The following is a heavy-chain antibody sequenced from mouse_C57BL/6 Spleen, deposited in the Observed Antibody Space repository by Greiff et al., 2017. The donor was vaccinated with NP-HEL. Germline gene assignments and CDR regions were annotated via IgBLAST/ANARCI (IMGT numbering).Heavy chain of an antibody. Sequence: EVQLVESGGGLVKPGGSLKLSCAASGFTFSSYTMSWVRQTPAKRLEWVATISGGGGNTYYPDSVTGRFTISRANATNTLYLQMSSLRSEDTALYYCASLGRGYYFDYWGQGTTLTVSS. D-gene: IGHD4-1*01. CDR2: ISGGGGNT. CDR3: ASLGRGYYFDY. V-gene: IGHV5-9*01. J-gene: IGHJ2*01. CDR1: GFTFSSYT.